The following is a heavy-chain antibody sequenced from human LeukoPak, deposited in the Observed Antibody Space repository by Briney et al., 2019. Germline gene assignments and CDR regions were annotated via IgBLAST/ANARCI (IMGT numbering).Heavy chain of an antibody. CDR3: ARGGILYYYYYGMDV. D-gene: IGHD2-15*01. CDR1: GYTFTGYY. V-gene: IGHV1-2*02. CDR2: INPNSGGT. Sequence: ASVKVSCKASGYTFTGYYMHWVRQAPGQGLEWKGWINPNSGGTNYAQKFQGRVTMTRDTSISTAYMELSRLRSDDTAVYYCARGGILYYYYYGMDVLGQGTTVTVSS. J-gene: IGHJ6*02.